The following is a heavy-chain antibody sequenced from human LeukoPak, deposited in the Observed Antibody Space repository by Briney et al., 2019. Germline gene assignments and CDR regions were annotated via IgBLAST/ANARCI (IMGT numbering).Heavy chain of an antibody. Sequence: ASVKVSCKASGYTFTSYGISWVRQAPGQGLEWMGWISAYNGNTNYAQKLQGRVTMTTDTSTSTAYMELRSLRSDDTAVYYCARDQLLAAASHVNNWFDPWGQGTLVTVSS. CDR2: ISAYNGNT. CDR1: GYTFTSYG. V-gene: IGHV1-18*01. D-gene: IGHD6-13*01. J-gene: IGHJ5*02. CDR3: ARDQLLAAASHVNNWFDP.